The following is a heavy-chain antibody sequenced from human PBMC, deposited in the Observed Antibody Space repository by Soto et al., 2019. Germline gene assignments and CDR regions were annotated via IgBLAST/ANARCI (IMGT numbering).Heavy chain of an antibody. D-gene: IGHD1-26*01. CDR3: ARGPIVGARGGFGFDS. V-gene: IGHV4-34*01. Sequence: QVQLQQWDAGLLKPSETLSLTCAVYGGSFSGYYWSWIRQPPGKGLEWIGEINHSGSTNYNPSLKSRVTISVDTSKNKFSLKLSSVTAADTAVYYCARGPIVGARGGFGFDSWGQGTLVTVSS. J-gene: IGHJ5*01. CDR1: GGSFSGYY. CDR2: INHSGST.